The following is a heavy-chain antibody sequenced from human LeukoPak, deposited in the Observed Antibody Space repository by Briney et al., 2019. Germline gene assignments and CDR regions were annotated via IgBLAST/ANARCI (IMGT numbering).Heavy chain of an antibody. V-gene: IGHV3-15*07. Sequence: GGSLRLSCTASGFTFSGYSMNWVRQAPGKGLEWVGRIKSKTDGGTTDYAAPVKGRFTISRDDSKNTLYLQMNSLKTEDTAVYYCTTSGGRVYGMDVWGQGTTVTVSS. CDR1: GFTFSGYS. CDR2: IKSKTDGGTT. J-gene: IGHJ6*02. D-gene: IGHD2-15*01. CDR3: TTSGGRVYGMDV.